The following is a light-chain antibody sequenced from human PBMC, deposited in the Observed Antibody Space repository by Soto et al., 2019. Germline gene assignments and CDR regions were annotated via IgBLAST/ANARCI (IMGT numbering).Light chain of an antibody. V-gene: IGLV2-11*01. Sequence: QSALTQPRSVSGSLGQSVTISCTGTTTDVASSKYVSWYQQHPGKAPKLMIFDVSKRPSGVPDRFSGSKSGNTASLTISGLQAEDEADYYCCSYAGGYVFATGTKVTVL. CDR3: CSYAGGYV. J-gene: IGLJ1*01. CDR2: DVS. CDR1: TTDVASSKY.